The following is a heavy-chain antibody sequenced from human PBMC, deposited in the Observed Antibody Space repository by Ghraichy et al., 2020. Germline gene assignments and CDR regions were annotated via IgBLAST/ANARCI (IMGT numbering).Heavy chain of an antibody. CDR2: ISSSSSYI. Sequence: GSLRLSCAASGFTFSSYSMNWVRQAPGKGLEWVSSISSSSSYIYYADSVKGRFTISRDNAKNSLYLQMNSLRAEDTAVYYCARDEIAVAGMGEEVGYWGQGTLVTVSS. V-gene: IGHV3-21*01. J-gene: IGHJ4*02. CDR3: ARDEIAVAGMGEEVGY. D-gene: IGHD6-19*01. CDR1: GFTFSSYS.